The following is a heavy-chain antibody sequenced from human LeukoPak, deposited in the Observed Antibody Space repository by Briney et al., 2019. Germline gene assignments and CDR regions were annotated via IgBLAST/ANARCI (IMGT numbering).Heavy chain of an antibody. D-gene: IGHD3-16*02. J-gene: IGHJ4*02. CDR2: IYHSGST. Sequence: SETLSLTCAVSGYSISSGYYWGWIRQPPGKALEWIGSIYHSGSTYYNPSLKSRVTISVDTSKNQFSLKLSSVTAADTAVYYCARDVISGYFDYWGQGTLVTVSS. V-gene: IGHV4-38-2*02. CDR1: GYSISSGYY. CDR3: ARDVISGYFDY.